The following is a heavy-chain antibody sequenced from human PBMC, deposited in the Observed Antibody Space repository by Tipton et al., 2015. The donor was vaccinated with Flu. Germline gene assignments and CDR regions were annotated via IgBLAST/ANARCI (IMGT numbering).Heavy chain of an antibody. CDR2: IGTAGDT. J-gene: IGHJ6*04. CDR1: GFTFSSYD. D-gene: IGHD3-3*01. CDR3: ARAQGPKVDDYDFWSGPGGMDV. Sequence: SLRLSCAASGFTFSSYDMHWVRQATGKGLEWVSAIGTAGDTYYPGSVKGRFTISRENAKNSLYLQMNSLRAGDTAVYYCARAQGPKVDDYDFWSGPGGMDVWGKGTTVTVSS. V-gene: IGHV3-13*01.